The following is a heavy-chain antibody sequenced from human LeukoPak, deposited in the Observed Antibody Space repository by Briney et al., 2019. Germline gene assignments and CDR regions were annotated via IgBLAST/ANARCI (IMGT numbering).Heavy chain of an antibody. CDR1: GFIFNNYA. J-gene: IGHJ4*02. CDR2: ISYDGSNK. V-gene: IGHV3-30-3*01. Sequence: GGSLRLSCAASGFIFNNYAIHWVRQAPGKGLEWVAVISYDGSNKYYADSVKGRFTISRDNSKNTLYLQMNSLRAEDTAVYYCARDPPTIHDSSGYYYTIWGQGTLVTVSS. CDR3: ARDPPTIHDSSGYYYTI. D-gene: IGHD3-22*01.